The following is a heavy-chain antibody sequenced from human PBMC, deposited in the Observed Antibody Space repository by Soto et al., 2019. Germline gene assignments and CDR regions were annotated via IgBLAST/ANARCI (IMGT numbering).Heavy chain of an antibody. J-gene: IGHJ4*02. D-gene: IGHD1-26*01. V-gene: IGHV3-23*01. CDR2: ISGSGGST. CDR1: GFTFSSYA. Sequence: PGGSLRLSCAASGFTFSSYAMSWVRQAPGKGLEWVSAISGSGGSTYYADSVKGRFTISRDNSENTLYLQMNSLRAEDTAIYYCAKPSGGSYPESRVFDSWGQGTRVTVSS. CDR3: AKPSGGSYPESRVFDS.